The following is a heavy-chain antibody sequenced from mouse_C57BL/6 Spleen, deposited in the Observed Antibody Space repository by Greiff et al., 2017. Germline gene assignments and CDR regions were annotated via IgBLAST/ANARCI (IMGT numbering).Heavy chain of an antibody. Sequence: QVQLQQPGAELVRPGSSVKLSCKASGYTFTSYWMDWVKQRPGQGLEWIGNIYPSDSETHYNQKFKDKATLTVDKSSSTAYMQLSSLTSENSAVYDCAVVSCCNYVDFDYWGQGTTLTVSS. V-gene: IGHV1-61*01. D-gene: IGHD2-1*01. J-gene: IGHJ2*01. CDR1: GYTFTSYW. CDR3: AVVSCCNYVDFDY. CDR2: IYPSDSET.